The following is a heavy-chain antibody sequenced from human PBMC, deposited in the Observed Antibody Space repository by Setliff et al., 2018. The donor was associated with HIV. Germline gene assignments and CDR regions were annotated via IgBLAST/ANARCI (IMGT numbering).Heavy chain of an antibody. Sequence: GASVKVSCKTSGYTFSDYIHWVRQAPGHGFQWMGWISPKYGGTNYAQNFQGRVTMTRDTSISTAYMELSSLGSDDTAVYFCARDTSSSYWGQGTPVTVSS. D-gene: IGHD2-2*01. CDR3: ARDTSSSY. J-gene: IGHJ4*02. V-gene: IGHV1-2*02. CDR1: GYTFSDY. CDR2: ISPKYGGT.